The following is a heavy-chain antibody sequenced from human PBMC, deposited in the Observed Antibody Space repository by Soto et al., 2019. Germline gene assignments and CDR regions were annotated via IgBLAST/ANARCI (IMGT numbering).Heavy chain of an antibody. Sequence: GGSLRLSCAASGFTLSGYAMDWVRQAPGKGLEYVSGISSNGVGTYYANSVQGRFTISRDNSKNTVYPQMGSLRPEDMAVYYCARRARLHFYYMDVWGKGTTVTVSS. J-gene: IGHJ6*03. CDR1: GFTLSGYA. D-gene: IGHD6-6*01. CDR2: ISSNGVGT. V-gene: IGHV3-64*01. CDR3: ARRARLHFYYMDV.